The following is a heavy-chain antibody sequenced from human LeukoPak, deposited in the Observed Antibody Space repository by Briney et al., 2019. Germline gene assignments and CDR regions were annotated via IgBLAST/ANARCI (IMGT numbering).Heavy chain of an antibody. V-gene: IGHV4-31*03. J-gene: IGHJ4*02. CDR1: GGSISSGTYY. CDR3: ARDMTAYGELDY. CDR2: IYSSGST. Sequence: SQTLSLTCTVSGGSISSGTYYWAWIRQHPGQGLEWIGYIYSSGSTYYNPSLKSRVTISVDTSKNQFSLKLSSVTAADTAAYYCARDMTAYGELDYWGQGTLVTVSS. D-gene: IGHD4-17*01.